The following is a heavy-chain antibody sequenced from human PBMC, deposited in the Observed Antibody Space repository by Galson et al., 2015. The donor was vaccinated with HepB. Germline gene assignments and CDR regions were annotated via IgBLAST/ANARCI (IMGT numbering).Heavy chain of an antibody. Sequence: TLSLTCTVSGGSISSGDYYWTWIRQHPGKGLEWIGYIQDSGNTYHNPSLKSRVTMSVDTSKNQFSLRLSSMTAADTAVYYCARDRRGTFDDWGQGTLVTVSS. CDR1: GGSISSGDYY. CDR2: IQDSGNT. D-gene: IGHD1-1*01. CDR3: ARDRRGTFDD. J-gene: IGHJ4*02. V-gene: IGHV4-31*03.